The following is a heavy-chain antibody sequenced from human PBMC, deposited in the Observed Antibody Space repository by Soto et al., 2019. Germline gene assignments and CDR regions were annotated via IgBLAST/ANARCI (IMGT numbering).Heavy chain of an antibody. CDR1: GFTFSNYW. V-gene: IGHV3-7*04. J-gene: IGHJ3*02. CDR2: IKQDGSEN. Sequence: GGALRLSCAASGFTFSNYWMTWVRQAPGKGLEWVANIKQDGSENFYVDSVKGRFTISRDNAKNSLYLQMNSLRAEDTAVYYCARDSGPRGYDAFDIWGQGTMVTVSS. D-gene: IGHD2-8*02. CDR3: ARDSGPRGYDAFDI.